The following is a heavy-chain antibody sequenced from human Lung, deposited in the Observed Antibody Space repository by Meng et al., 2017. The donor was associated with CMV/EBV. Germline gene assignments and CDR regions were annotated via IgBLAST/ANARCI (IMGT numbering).Heavy chain of an antibody. D-gene: IGHD4-17*01. J-gene: IGHJ4*02. V-gene: IGHV3-21*01. CDR3: ARVPYGDYPY. Sequence: GWSXRLSCAASGFIFSSYSMNWVRQAPGKGLEWVSSISISSGYKNYADSVKGRFTISRDNAKNSLYLQMNSLRAEDTAVYYCARVPYGDYPYWGQGTLVXVSS. CDR1: GFIFSSYS. CDR2: ISISSGYK.